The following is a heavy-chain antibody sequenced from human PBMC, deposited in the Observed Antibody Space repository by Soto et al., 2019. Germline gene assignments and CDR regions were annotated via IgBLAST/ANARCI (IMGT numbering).Heavy chain of an antibody. CDR1: GYTFTDTV. J-gene: IGHJ4*02. Sequence: QVQLVQSGAEMKRPGASVKVSCKASGYTFTDTVIHWVRQAPGQRPEWLGWINPNLGNTHYSRKFQGRVTLTRDTSVTSVYMELAGPESDDSPFYFCARTLPTTAPGFDYWGQGTLVTVSS. D-gene: IGHD1-1*01. CDR2: INPNLGNT. CDR3: ARTLPTTAPGFDY. V-gene: IGHV1-2*02.